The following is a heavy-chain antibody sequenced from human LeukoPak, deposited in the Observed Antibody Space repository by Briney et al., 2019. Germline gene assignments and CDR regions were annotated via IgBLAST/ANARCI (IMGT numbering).Heavy chain of an antibody. V-gene: IGHV3-7*01. D-gene: IGHD4-17*01. J-gene: IGHJ5*02. CDR3: ARDTNGDGWFDP. CDR1: GFTFSNYW. Sequence: PGGSLRLSCAASGFTFSNYWMSWVRQAPGKGLEWVANIRQDGSEKHYVDSVKGRFTISRDNAKNSPYLQMNSLRAEDTSVYYCARDTNGDGWFDPWGQGTLVTVSS. CDR2: IRQDGSEK.